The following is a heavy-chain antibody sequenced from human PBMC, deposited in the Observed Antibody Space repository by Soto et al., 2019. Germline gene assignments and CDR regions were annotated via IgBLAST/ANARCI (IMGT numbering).Heavy chain of an antibody. V-gene: IGHV3-15*01. J-gene: IGHJ4*02. Sequence: GGSLRLSCAASGFSFNSYFMSWVRQAPGKGLEWVGRIKSKADGGTTDYAAPVKGRFTISRDDSKNTLYLQMNSLKTEDTAVYYCTTVRHDFWSGYIYYFDYWGQGTLVTVSS. CDR3: TTVRHDFWSGYIYYFDY. CDR2: IKSKADGGTT. CDR1: GFSFNSYF. D-gene: IGHD3-3*01.